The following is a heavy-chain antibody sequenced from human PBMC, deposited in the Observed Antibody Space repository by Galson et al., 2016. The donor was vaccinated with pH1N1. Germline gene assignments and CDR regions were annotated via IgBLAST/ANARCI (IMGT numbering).Heavy chain of an antibody. CDR1: GCTFTSYD. V-gene: IGHV1-8*01. J-gene: IGHJ3*02. CDR3: ARGNNPPLFDFVGVYYTGTGNAFDI. Sequence: SVKVSCKASGCTFTSYDINWVRQATGQGLEWMGWMNPKSGNTGYTQKYQGRVTFTRDTSISTAYMELSGLRSDDTAVYYCARGNNPPLFDFVGVYYTGTGNAFDIWGQGTMVTVSS. D-gene: IGHD3-3*01. CDR2: MNPKSGNT.